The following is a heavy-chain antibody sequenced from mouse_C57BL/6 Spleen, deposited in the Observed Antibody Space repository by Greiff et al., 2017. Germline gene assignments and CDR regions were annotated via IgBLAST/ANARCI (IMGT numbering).Heavy chain of an antibody. CDR3: TRGYYLAWFAY. V-gene: IGHV1-15*01. CDR1: GYTFTDYE. CDR2: IDPETDGT. Sequence: QVQLQQSGAELVRPGASVTLSCKASGYTFTDYEMHWVKQTPVHGLEWIGAIDPETDGTAYNQKFKGKAILTADKSSSTAYMELRSLTSEDSAVYYCTRGYYLAWFAYWGQGTLVTVSA. D-gene: IGHD2-3*01. J-gene: IGHJ3*01.